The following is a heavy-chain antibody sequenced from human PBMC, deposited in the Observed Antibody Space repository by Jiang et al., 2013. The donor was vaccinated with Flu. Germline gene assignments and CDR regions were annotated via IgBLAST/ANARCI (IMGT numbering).Heavy chain of an antibody. D-gene: IGHD4-17*01. CDR2: INPNSGGT. CDR1: GYTFTGYF. J-gene: IGHJ4*02. V-gene: IGHV1-2*02. Sequence: SGAEVKKPGASVKVSCQVSGYTFTGYFIHWVRQAPGQGLEWMGWINPNSGGTKYAQRFQGRITITKDTSISTAYMELITLRSDDTAVYYCARGLYTTVTTEYNFDYWGQGTLVTVSS. CDR3: ARGLYTTVTTEYNFDY.